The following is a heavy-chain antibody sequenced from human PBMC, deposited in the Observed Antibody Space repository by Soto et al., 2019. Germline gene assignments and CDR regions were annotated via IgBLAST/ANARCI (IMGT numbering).Heavy chain of an antibody. D-gene: IGHD1-26*01. CDR1: GASISSTTTNNW. Sequence: QVHLQESGPGLVRPSGTLSLTCAVSGASISSTTTNNWWSWVRQPPGKGLEWIGEIYHSGSTNYTPPLKSRVTMSVDKSTNQFSLELPAVTAADTAIYYCARMMGATRVDFWGQGTLVIVSS. V-gene: IGHV4-4*02. CDR3: ARMMGATRVDF. J-gene: IGHJ4*02. CDR2: IYHSGST.